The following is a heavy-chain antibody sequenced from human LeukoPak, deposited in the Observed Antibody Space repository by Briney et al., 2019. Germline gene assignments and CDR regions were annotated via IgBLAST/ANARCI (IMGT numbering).Heavy chain of an antibody. J-gene: IGHJ4*02. CDR1: GFIFRQWP. D-gene: IGHD3-9*01. Sequence: GGSLRHSRAGSGFIFRQWPLHWVRQAPGKGLEWVSSISSSSSYIYYADSVKGRFTISRDNAKNSLYLQMNSLRAEDKGVHQSARDFFVITLFWLVMGAFYWGERSLVTVSS. V-gene: IGHV3-21*01. CDR2: ISSSSSYI. CDR3: ARDFFVITLFWLVMGAFY.